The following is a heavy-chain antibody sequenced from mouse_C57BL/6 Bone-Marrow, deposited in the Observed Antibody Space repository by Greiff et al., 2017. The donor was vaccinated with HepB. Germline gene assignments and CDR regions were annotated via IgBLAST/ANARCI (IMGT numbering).Heavy chain of an antibody. CDR2: INPSSGYT. Sequence: QVQLKQSGAELAKPGASVKLSCKASGYTFTSYWMHWVKQRPGQGLEWIGYINPSSGYTKYNQKFKDKATLTADKSSSTAYMQLSSLPYEDSAVYYCARGNSNYEMDYWGQGTSVTVSS. V-gene: IGHV1-7*01. CDR3: ARGNSNYEMDY. D-gene: IGHD2-5*01. J-gene: IGHJ4*01. CDR1: GYTFTSYW.